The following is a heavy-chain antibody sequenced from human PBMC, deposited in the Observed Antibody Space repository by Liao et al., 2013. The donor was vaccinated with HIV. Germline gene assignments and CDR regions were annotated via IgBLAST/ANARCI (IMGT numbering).Heavy chain of an antibody. CDR2: INHSGSA. V-gene: IGHV4-39*07. J-gene: IGHJ4*02. Sequence: QVQLQESGPGLVKPSQTLSLTCTVSGGSISSNSYYWSWIRQSPGKGLEWIGEINHSGSANYNPSLKSRVSMSVDTSKKQFSLKLNFVTAADTAVYYCARDNWSSEGYWGQGTLVTVSS. D-gene: IGHD1-1*01. CDR3: ARDNWSSEGY. CDR1: GGSISSNSYY.